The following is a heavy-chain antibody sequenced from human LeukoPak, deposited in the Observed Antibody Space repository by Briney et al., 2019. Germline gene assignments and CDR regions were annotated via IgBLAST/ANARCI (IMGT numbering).Heavy chain of an antibody. CDR1: GYTFTSCD. J-gene: IGHJ4*02. Sequence: GASVTVSCKTSGYTFTSCDINWVGQAMGQGLEWMGWMNPNSNNAGYARKFQGSVTMTRNTSITTAYMDMSSLRTEDTAVYYCARGLGSPVGRNYWGQGTLVTVSS. V-gene: IGHV1-8*01. D-gene: IGHD1-26*01. CDR2: MNPNSNNA. CDR3: ARGLGSPVGRNY.